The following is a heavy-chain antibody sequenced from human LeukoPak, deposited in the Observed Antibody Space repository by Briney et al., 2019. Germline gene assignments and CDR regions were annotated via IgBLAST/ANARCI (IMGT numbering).Heavy chain of an antibody. J-gene: IGHJ4*02. CDR2: ISGSGGST. D-gene: IGHD6-13*01. Sequence: PGGSLRLSCAASGFTFSSYAMSWVRQAPEKGQEWVSAISGSGGSTYYADSVKGRFTVSRDNSKNTLYLQMNSLRAEDTAVYYCAKAPIVVADRSYFDYWGQGTLVTVSS. CDR1: GFTFSSYA. V-gene: IGHV3-23*01. CDR3: AKAPIVVADRSYFDY.